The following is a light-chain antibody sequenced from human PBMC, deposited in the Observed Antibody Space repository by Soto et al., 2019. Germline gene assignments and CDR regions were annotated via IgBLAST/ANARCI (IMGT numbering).Light chain of an antibody. Sequence: QSVLTQPPSVSGSPGQSVTISCTGTSGDVGTYNRVSWFQQPPGTAPKLMIYEVSKRPSGVPDRFSGSKSGNTASLTISGLQAEDEADYYCCSYAGSPYVFGTGTKVTVL. J-gene: IGLJ1*01. CDR3: CSYAGSPYV. CDR2: EVS. V-gene: IGLV2-18*02. CDR1: SGDVGTYNR.